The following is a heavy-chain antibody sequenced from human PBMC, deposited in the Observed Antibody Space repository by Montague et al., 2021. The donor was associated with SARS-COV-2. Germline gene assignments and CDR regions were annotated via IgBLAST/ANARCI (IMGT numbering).Heavy chain of an antibody. CDR2: INHSGST. D-gene: IGHD6-13*01. Sequence: SETLSLTCAVYGGSFSGYYWSWIRQPPGKGLEWIGEINHSGSTNYNPSLKSRVTISVDTSKNQFSLKLSSVTAADTAVYYCASAGYSSSWYGARNWFDPWGQGTLVTVSS. CDR1: GGSFSGYY. J-gene: IGHJ5*02. V-gene: IGHV4-34*01. CDR3: ASAGYSSSWYGARNWFDP.